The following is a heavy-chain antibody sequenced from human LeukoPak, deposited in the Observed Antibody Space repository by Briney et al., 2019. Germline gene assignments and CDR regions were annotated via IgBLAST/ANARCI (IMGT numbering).Heavy chain of an antibody. CDR2: INPKNGGT. J-gene: IGHJ4*02. D-gene: IGHD1-26*01. CDR3: ARDVGELRAGY. V-gene: IGHV1-2*02. CDR1: GYTFISEY. Sequence: GASVKVSCKASGYTFISEYIHWMRQVPGQGLEWMAWINPKNGGTNFAQKFQGRVTLTRDTSISTTYMEVSRLRSDDTAVYYCARDVGELRAGYWGQGTLVTVSS.